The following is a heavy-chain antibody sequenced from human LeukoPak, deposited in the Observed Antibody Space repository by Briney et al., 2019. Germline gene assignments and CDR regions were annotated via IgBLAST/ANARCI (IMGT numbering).Heavy chain of an antibody. CDR1: GYTFTSYD. J-gene: IGHJ6*02. Sequence: GASVKVSCKASGYTFTSYDINWVRQATGQGLEWMGWMNPNSGNTGYAQKFQGRVTMTRNTSISTAYMELSSLRSEDTAVYYCARKEGGYYYYGMDVWGQGTTVTVSS. V-gene: IGHV1-8*01. D-gene: IGHD1-26*01. CDR2: MNPNSGNT. CDR3: ARKEGGYYYYGMDV.